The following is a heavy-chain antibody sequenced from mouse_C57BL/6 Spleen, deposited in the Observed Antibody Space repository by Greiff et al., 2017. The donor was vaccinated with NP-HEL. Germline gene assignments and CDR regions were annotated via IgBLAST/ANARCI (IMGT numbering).Heavy chain of an antibody. V-gene: IGHV1-61*01. Sequence: QVQLQQPGAELVRPGSSVKLSCKASGYTFTSYWMDWVKQRPGQGLEWIGNIYPSDSETHYNQKFKDKATLTVDKSSSTAYMQLSSLTSEDSAVYYCARGKGPYGNLGAMDYWGQGTSVTVSS. CDR1: GYTFTSYW. J-gene: IGHJ4*01. CDR2: IYPSDSET. CDR3: ARGKGPYGNLGAMDY. D-gene: IGHD2-1*01.